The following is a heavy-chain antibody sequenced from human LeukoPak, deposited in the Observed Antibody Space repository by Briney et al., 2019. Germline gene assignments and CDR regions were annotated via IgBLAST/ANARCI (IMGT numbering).Heavy chain of an antibody. V-gene: IGHV3-23*01. D-gene: IGHD6-19*01. J-gene: IGHJ4*02. CDR1: GFTFSSYA. Sequence: GGSLRLSCAASGFTFSSYAMSWVRQAPGKGLEWVSAISGSGGSTYYADSVKGRFTISRDNSKNTLYLQMNSLRAEDTAVYYCARSEKWLDAFDYWGQGTLVTVSS. CDR3: ARSEKWLDAFDY. CDR2: ISGSGGST.